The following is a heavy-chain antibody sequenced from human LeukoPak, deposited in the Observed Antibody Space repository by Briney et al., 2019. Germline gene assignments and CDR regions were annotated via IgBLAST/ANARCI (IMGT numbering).Heavy chain of an antibody. CDR2: IISEVENYTT. Sequence: GGSLRLSCAAAGFTFTAASMSWVRQDPGKGREWGGLIISEVENYTTEYAAPVKGRFSISRDDSKATLYLEMKSLKVDDTGVYYCTTGNPWGQGTLVTV. CDR3: TTGNP. CDR1: GFTFTAAS. V-gene: IGHV3-15*05. J-gene: IGHJ1*01.